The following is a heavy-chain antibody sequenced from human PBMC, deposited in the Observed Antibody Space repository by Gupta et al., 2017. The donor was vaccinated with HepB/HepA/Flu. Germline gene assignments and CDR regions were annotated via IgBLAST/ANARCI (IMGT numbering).Heavy chain of an antibody. V-gene: IGHV3-48*03. CDR3: ARAPGKEVYYYYYGMDV. CDR1: GFPFSSYE. Sequence: EVQLVESGGGLVQPGGSLRLSCAASGFPFSSYEMNWVRQAPGKGLEWVSYISSSGRTIDYADSVKGRFTISRDNAKNSLYLQMNSLRAEDTAVYYCARAPGKEVYYYYYGMDVWGQGTTVTVSS. J-gene: IGHJ6*02. CDR2: ISSSGRTI.